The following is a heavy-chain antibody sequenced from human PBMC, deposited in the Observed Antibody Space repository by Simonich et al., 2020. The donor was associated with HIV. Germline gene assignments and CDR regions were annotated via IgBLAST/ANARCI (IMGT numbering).Heavy chain of an antibody. CDR2: IYYSGNT. Sequence: QLQLQESGPGLVKPSETLSLTCTVSGGSISSSRYYWGGIRQPPWKGLEWIGCIYYSGNTYNNPTLKSRLTISVDTSKNQFSLKLSSVTAADTAVYYCARQGGAIGLGYWGQGTLVTVSS. CDR1: GGSISSSRYY. D-gene: IGHD7-27*01. V-gene: IGHV4-39*01. J-gene: IGHJ4*02. CDR3: ARQGGAIGLGY.